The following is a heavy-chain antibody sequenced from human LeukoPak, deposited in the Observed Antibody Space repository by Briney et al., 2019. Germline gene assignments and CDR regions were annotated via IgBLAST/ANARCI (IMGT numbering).Heavy chain of an antibody. J-gene: IGHJ5*02. Sequence: SETLSLTCGVYGGSFSGYLWNWIRQPPGKGLEWLGEINHSGSANYHPSLKSRVTISVDTSKNQVSLSLSSVTAADTAVYYCARARPGACSNPRVPSNWFDPWGQGTLVTVSS. V-gene: IGHV4-34*01. CDR1: GGSFSGYL. D-gene: IGHD4-11*01. CDR3: ARARPGACSNPRVPSNWFDP. CDR2: INHSGSA.